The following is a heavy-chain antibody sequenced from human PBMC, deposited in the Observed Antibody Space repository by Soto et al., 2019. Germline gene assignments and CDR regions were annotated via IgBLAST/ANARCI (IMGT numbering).Heavy chain of an antibody. CDR3: ARAIPYYDILTGYYTTMVGYFDY. J-gene: IGHJ4*02. CDR2: IYSGGST. CDR1: GFTVSSNY. Sequence: GGSLRLSCAASGFTVSSNYMSWVRQAPGKGLEWVSVIYSGGSTYYADSVKGRFTISRDNSKNTLDLQMNGLRAEDTAVYYCARAIPYYDILTGYYTTMVGYFDYWGQGTLVTVSS. V-gene: IGHV3-66*01. D-gene: IGHD3-9*01.